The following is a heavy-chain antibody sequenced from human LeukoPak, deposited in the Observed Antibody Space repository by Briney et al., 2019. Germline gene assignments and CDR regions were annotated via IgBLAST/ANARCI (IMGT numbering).Heavy chain of an antibody. J-gene: IGHJ4*02. D-gene: IGHD1-26*01. CDR2: INPNSGGT. V-gene: IGHV1-2*02. Sequence: GASVKVSCKASGYTFTGYYMHWVRQAPGQGLEWMGWINPNSGGTNYAQKFQGRVTLTRDTSISTAYMELSRLTSDDTAVYYCARGHSDIWYSLGHWGQGTLVTVSA. CDR1: GYTFTGYY. CDR3: ARGHSDIWYSLGH.